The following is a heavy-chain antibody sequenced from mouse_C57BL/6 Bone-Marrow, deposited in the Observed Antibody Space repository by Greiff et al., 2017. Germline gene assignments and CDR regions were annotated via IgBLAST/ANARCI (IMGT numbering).Heavy chain of an antibody. J-gene: IGHJ4*01. CDR2: IYPRSGNT. CDR3: ARWVYRDAMDY. Sequence: QVQLQQSGAELARPGASVKLSCKASGYTFTSYGISWVKQRTGQGLEWIGEIYPRSGNTYYNEKFKGKATLTADKSSSTAYMELRSLTSEDSAVYFCARWVYRDAMDYWGQGTSVTVSS. CDR1: GYTFTSYG. V-gene: IGHV1-81*01. D-gene: IGHD2-1*01.